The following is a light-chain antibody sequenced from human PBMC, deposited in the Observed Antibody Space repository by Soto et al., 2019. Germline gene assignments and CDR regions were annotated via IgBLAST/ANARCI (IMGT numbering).Light chain of an antibody. CDR2: KVT. V-gene: IGLV2-8*01. CDR1: SSDVGGYNY. Sequence: QSALTQPPSASGSPGQSVTISCTGTSSDVGGYNYISWYQQYPGRPTKLMIYKVTKRPSGVPARFSGSKSGNTASLTVSGVQDDDDADYYCSSSAASNNFYVVFGGGTKLTVL. CDR3: SSSAASNNFYVV. J-gene: IGLJ2*01.